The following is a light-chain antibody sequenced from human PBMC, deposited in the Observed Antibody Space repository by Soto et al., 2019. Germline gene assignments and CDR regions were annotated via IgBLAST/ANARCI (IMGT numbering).Light chain of an antibody. J-gene: IGKJ1*01. CDR2: RVS. V-gene: IGKV2-30*01. CDR3: MQGTHWPHT. Sequence: VVMTQSPLSLPVTLGQPASISCRSSQSLVXSDGXTYLNWFQQRPGQSPRHLIYRVSNRXXXVXXXXXXXXXXXXXXLKISRVETEDVGVYYYMQGTHWPHTFGQGTKVEIK. CDR1: QSLVXSDGXTY.